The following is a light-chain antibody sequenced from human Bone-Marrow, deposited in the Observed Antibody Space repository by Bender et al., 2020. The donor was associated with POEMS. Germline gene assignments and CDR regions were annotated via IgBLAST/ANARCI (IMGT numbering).Light chain of an antibody. Sequence: QSALTQPASVSGSPGQSISISCTGSSSDVDTYNFISWYQQHPEKAPKLILYDVTNRPSGVSTRFSGSKSGNTASLTISGLQPEDEADYYCTSSSSSSTFVFGTGTRVTVL. J-gene: IGLJ1*01. CDR2: DVT. CDR3: TSSSSSSTFV. V-gene: IGLV2-14*01. CDR1: SSDVDTYNF.